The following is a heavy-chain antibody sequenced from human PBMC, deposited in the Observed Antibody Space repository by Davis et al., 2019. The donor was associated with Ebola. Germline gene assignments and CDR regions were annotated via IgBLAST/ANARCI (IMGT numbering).Heavy chain of an antibody. CDR1: GGTFSSYA. CDR3: ARDVSQQLVPTGWFDP. Sequence: SVKVSCKASGGTFSSYAISWVRQAPGQGLEWMGRIIPILGIANYAQKFQGRVTITADKSTSTAYVELSSLRSEDTAVYYCARDVSQQLVPTGWFDPWGQGTLVTVSS. V-gene: IGHV1-69*04. D-gene: IGHD6-13*01. J-gene: IGHJ5*02. CDR2: IIPILGIA.